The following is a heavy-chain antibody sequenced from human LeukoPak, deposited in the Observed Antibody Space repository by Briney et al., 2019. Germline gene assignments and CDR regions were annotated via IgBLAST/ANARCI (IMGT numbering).Heavy chain of an antibody. J-gene: IGHJ4*02. CDR1: GGSFSGYY. V-gene: IGHV4-34*01. CDR2: INHSGST. CDR3: ARRGDGYNRDY. Sequence: SETLSLTCAVYGGSFSGYYWSWIRQPPGKELEWIGEINHSGSTNYNPSLKSRVTISVDTSKNQFSLKLSSVTAADTAVYYCARRGDGYNRDYWGQGTLVTVSS. D-gene: IGHD5-24*01.